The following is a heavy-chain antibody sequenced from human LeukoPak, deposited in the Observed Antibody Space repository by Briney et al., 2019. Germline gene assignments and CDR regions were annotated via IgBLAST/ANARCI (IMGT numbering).Heavy chain of an antibody. Sequence: GASVKVSCKASGYTFTSYYIFWVRQAPGQGLEWMGIINPRTGSTSYSQEFQGRVTMTRDMSTSTVYMELSSLRSEDTALYYCARGVHVRVYDSNPHYGHYWGQGTLVTVSS. J-gene: IGHJ4*02. CDR3: ARGVHVRVYDSNPHYGHY. CDR1: GYTFTSYY. CDR2: INPRTGST. D-gene: IGHD3-22*01. V-gene: IGHV1-46*01.